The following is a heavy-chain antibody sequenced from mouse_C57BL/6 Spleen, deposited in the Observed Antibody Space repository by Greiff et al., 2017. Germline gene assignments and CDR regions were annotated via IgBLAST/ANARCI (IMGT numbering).Heavy chain of an antibody. J-gene: IGHJ2*01. V-gene: IGHV1-52*01. CDR1: GYTFTSYW. D-gene: IGHD2-1*01. CDR3: ARAWGNSLDY. CDR2: IDPSDSET. Sequence: QVQLQPGAELVRPGSSVKLSCKASGYTFTSYWMHWVKQRPIQGLEWIGNIDPSDSETHYNQKFKDKATLTVDKSSSTAYMQLSSLTSEDSAVYYCARAWGNSLDYWGQGTTRTVSS.